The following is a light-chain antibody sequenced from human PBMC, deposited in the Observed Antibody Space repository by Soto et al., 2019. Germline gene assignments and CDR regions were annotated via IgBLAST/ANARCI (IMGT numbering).Light chain of an antibody. Sequence: QSVLTQPPSASGSPGQSVTISCTGTSSDIGGYNYVSWYQQHPGKAPKLMIYEVTKRPSGVPDRFSASRSGNTASLTVSGLQSEDEADYYCSSFTGTNNLYVFGTGTKVTAL. V-gene: IGLV2-8*01. CDR3: SSFTGTNNLYV. CDR2: EVT. CDR1: SSDIGGYNY. J-gene: IGLJ1*01.